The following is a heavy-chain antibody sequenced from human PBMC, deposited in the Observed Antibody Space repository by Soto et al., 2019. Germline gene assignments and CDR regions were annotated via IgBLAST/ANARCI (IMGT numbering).Heavy chain of an antibody. J-gene: IGHJ4*02. Sequence: GGSLRLSCAASGFTFSSYAMHWVRQAPGKGLEWVAVISYDGSNTYYADSVKGRFTISRVNSKNTLHLQMNSLRTEDTAIYYCARDRGYLKDPFDYWGQGTLVTVSS. D-gene: IGHD2-15*01. CDR2: ISYDGSNT. CDR1: GFTFSSYA. CDR3: ARDRGYLKDPFDY. V-gene: IGHV3-30-3*01.